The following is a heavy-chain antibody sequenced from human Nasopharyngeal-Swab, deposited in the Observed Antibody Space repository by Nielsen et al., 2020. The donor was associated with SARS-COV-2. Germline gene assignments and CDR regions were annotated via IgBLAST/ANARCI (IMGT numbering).Heavy chain of an antibody. J-gene: IGHJ6*02. CDR3: ARDLDEYFGHYYYYYGLDV. CDR2: IWYDGSQT. V-gene: IGHV3-33*01. CDR1: GFTFSSHG. D-gene: IGHD3/OR15-3a*01. Sequence: GGSLRLSCAASGFTFSSHGMHWVRQAPGKGLEWVAAIWYDGSQTQYVDSVQGRFTISRDNSKNMLYLQMNGLRAEDTAVYYCARDLDEYFGHYYYYYGLDVWGQGTTVAVS.